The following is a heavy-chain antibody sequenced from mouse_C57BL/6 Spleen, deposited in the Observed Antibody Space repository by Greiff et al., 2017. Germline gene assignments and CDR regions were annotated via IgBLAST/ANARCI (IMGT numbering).Heavy chain of an antibody. Sequence: QVQLQQPGAELVRPGSSVKLSCKASGYTFTSYWMDWVKQRPGQGLEWIGNIYPSDSETHYNQKFKDKATLTVDKSSSTAYMQLSSLTSEDSAVXCCARGYDYGCFDYWGQGTTLTVSS. CDR1: GYTFTSYW. V-gene: IGHV1-61*01. D-gene: IGHD2-4*01. CDR3: ARGYDYGCFDY. J-gene: IGHJ2*01. CDR2: IYPSDSET.